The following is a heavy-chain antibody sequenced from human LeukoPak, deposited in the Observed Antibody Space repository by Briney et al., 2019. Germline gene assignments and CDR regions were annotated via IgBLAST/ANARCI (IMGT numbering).Heavy chain of an antibody. CDR1: GFTFSSYG. V-gene: IGHV3-30*18. Sequence: PGGSLRLSCAASGFTFSSYGMHWVRQAPGKGLEWVAVISYDGSNKYYADSVKGRFTISRDNSKNTLYLQMNSLRAEDTAVYYCAKELYDFWSGYPQDAFDIWGQGTMVTVSS. D-gene: IGHD3-3*01. CDR3: AKELYDFWSGYPQDAFDI. J-gene: IGHJ3*02. CDR2: ISYDGSNK.